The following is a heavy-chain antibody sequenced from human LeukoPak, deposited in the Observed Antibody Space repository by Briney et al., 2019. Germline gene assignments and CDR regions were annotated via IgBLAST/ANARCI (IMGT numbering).Heavy chain of an antibody. CDR2: INPNSGGT. J-gene: IGHJ6*02. CDR3: ARDLSSSWYYAYYYYGMDV. CDR1: GYTFTGYY. D-gene: IGHD6-13*01. V-gene: IGHV1-2*02. Sequence: ASVKVSCKASGYTFTGYYMHWVRQAPGQGLEWMGWINPNSGGTNYAQKFQGRVTMTRDTSISTAYMELSRLRSDDTAVYYCARDLSSSWYYAYYYYGMDVWGQGTTVTVSS.